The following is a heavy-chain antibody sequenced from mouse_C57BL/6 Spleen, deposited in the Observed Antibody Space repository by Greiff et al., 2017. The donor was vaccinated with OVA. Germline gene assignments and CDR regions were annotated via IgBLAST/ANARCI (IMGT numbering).Heavy chain of an antibody. D-gene: IGHD1-1*01. CDR1: GYTFTSYW. V-gene: IGHV1-64*01. J-gene: IGHJ1*03. CDR2: IHPNSGST. Sequence: QVQLKQPGAELVKPGASVKLSCKASGYTFTSYWMHWVKQRPGQGLEWIGMIHPNSGSTNYNEKFKSKATLTVDKSSSTAYMQLSSLTSEDSAVYYCARGEATVVAPRYFDVWGTGTTVTVSS. CDR3: ARGEATVVAPRYFDV.